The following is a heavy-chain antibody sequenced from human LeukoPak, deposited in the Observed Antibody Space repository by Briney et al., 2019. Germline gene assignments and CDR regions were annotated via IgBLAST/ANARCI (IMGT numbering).Heavy chain of an antibody. Sequence: GGSLRLSCAASGFTFSSYSMNWVRQAPGKGLEWVSSISSSSSYIYYADSVKGRFTISRDNAKNSLYLQMNSLRAEDTAVYYCARGPYGILTGYYLNYWGQGTLVTVSS. CDR2: ISSSSSYI. J-gene: IGHJ4*02. D-gene: IGHD3-9*01. V-gene: IGHV3-21*01. CDR3: ARGPYGILTGYYLNY. CDR1: GFTFSSYS.